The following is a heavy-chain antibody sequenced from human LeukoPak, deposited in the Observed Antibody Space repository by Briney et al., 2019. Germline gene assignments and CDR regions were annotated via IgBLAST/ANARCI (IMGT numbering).Heavy chain of an antibody. Sequence: ASVKVSCKASGGTFSSYAISLVRQAPGQGLEWMGGIIPIFGTANYAQKFQGRVTITTDESTSTAYMELSSLRSEDTAVYYCASGSLWWADNVDYWGEGTLVTVSS. D-gene: IGHD4/OR15-4a*01. CDR2: IIPIFGTA. V-gene: IGHV1-69*05. CDR1: GGTFSSYA. J-gene: IGHJ4*02. CDR3: ASGSLWWADNVDY.